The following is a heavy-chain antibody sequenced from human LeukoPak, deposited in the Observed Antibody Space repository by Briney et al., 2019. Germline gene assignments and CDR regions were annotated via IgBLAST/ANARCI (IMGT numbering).Heavy chain of an antibody. J-gene: IGHJ4*02. D-gene: IGHD3-22*01. CDR3: ARLPSYYYDSSGSKEFDY. Sequence: KAGESLKISCKGSGYSFTSYWIGWVRQMPGKGLEWMGIIYPGDSDTRYSPSFQGQVTISADKSISTAYLQWSSLKASDTAMYYCARLPSYYYDSSGSKEFDYWGQGTLVTVSS. CDR2: IYPGDSDT. CDR1: GYSFTSYW. V-gene: IGHV5-51*01.